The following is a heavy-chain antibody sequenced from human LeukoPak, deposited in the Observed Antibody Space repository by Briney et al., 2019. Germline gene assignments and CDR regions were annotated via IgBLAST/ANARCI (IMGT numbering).Heavy chain of an antibody. Sequence: GRSLRLSCAASGFTFSNCAIHWVRQAPGKGLEWVAVISYDGSNKYYADSVKGRFTISRDNSKNTLYLQMNSLRAEDTAVYYCAKDQDYYFDYWGQGTLVTVSS. CDR3: AKDQDYYFDY. CDR1: GFTFSNCA. CDR2: ISYDGSNK. J-gene: IGHJ4*02. V-gene: IGHV3-30*04.